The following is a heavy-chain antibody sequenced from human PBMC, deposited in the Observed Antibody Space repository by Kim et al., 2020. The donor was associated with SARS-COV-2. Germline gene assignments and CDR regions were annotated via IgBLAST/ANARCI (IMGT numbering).Heavy chain of an antibody. CDR3: TTDYYYDSSGAY. CDR1: GFTFSNAW. J-gene: IGHJ4*02. V-gene: IGHV3-15*01. CDR2: IKSKTDGGTT. Sequence: GGSLRLSCAASGFTFSNAWMSWVRQAPGKGLEWVGRIKSKTDGGTTDYAAPVKGRFTISRDDSKNTLYLQMNSLKTEDTAVYYCTTDYYYDSSGAYWGQGTLVTVSS. D-gene: IGHD3-22*01.